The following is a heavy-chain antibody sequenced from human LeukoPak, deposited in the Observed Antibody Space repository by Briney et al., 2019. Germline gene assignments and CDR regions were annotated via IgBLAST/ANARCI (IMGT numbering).Heavy chain of an antibody. J-gene: IGHJ4*02. CDR3: AKAAGSSGWYHLDY. CDR1: GFTFSSYV. D-gene: IGHD6-19*01. CDR2: ISGSGGTT. V-gene: IGHV3-23*01. Sequence: GSLRLSCAASGFTFSSYVMSWVRQAPGKGLEWVSGISGSGGTTYYADSVRGRFTISRDSSRNTLYLQMNSLRAEDTAVYYCAKAAGSSGWYHLDYWGQGTMVTVSS.